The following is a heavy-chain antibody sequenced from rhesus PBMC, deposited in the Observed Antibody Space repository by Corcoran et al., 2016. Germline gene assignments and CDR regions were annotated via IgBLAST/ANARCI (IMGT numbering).Heavy chain of an antibody. V-gene: IGHV4-122*02. Sequence: QVQLQESGPGLVKPSETLSLTCAVSGGSISSSYYYWRWLRQAPGKGLEWIGYISYSGSTSYNPSLKSRVTISRDTSKNQFSLKLSSVTAADTAVYYCASRSGSYYYPIDYWGQGVLVTVSS. CDR3: ASRSGSYYYPIDY. D-gene: IGHD3-16*01. J-gene: IGHJ4*01. CDR1: GGSISSSYYY. CDR2: ISYSGST.